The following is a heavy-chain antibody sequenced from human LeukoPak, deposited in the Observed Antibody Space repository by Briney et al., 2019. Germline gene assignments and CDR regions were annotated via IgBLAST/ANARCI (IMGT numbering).Heavy chain of an antibody. CDR2: IRYDGSHK. J-gene: IGHJ4*02. CDR3: AKISGYYPFDY. D-gene: IGHD3-22*01. V-gene: IGHV3-30*02. Sequence: PGGSLRLSCAASEFTFSSYGMHWVRQAPGKGLEWVAFIRYDGSHKYYTDSVKGRFTISRDNSKNTLYLQMNNLRAEDTALYYCAKISGYYPFDYWGQGTLVTVSS. CDR1: EFTFSSYG.